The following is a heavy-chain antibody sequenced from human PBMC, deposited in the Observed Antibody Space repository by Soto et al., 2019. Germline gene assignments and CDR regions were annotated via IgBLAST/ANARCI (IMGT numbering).Heavy chain of an antibody. CDR3: AKGGDSGWYLFVF. Sequence: GGSLRLSCAASGFTFSSYAMTWVRQAPGKGLEWVSTISATGGSTYYADSVKGRFTIARDNSKSTLFLQMNSLRAEDTAVYYCAKGGDSGWYLFVFWGQRTLVTVSS. D-gene: IGHD6-19*01. V-gene: IGHV3-23*01. CDR1: GFTFSSYA. J-gene: IGHJ4*02. CDR2: ISATGGST.